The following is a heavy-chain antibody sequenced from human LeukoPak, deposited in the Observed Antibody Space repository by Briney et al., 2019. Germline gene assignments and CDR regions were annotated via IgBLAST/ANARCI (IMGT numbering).Heavy chain of an antibody. CDR2: IGTAGDT. CDR3: ARAHKLYGMDV. Sequence: GGSLRLSCAASGFTFSSYDMHWVRHATGKGLEWVSAIGTAGDTYYPGSVKGRFTISRENAKNSLYLQMNSLRAGDTAVYYCARAHKLYGMDVWGQGTTVTVFS. V-gene: IGHV3-13*01. CDR1: GFTFSSYD. D-gene: IGHD1-1*01. J-gene: IGHJ6*02.